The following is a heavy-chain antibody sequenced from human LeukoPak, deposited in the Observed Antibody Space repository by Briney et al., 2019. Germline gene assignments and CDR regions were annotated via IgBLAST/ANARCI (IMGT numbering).Heavy chain of an antibody. D-gene: IGHD3-9*01. Sequence: PGGSLRLSCVTSDFSFSTFGMNWVRQAPGKGLEWVSYISRSRTTIYYADSVKGRFTISRDDAKSSLYLQMNSLRAGDTALYYCVRMNPGYYDDYWGQGTLVTVSS. CDR2: ISRSRTTI. J-gene: IGHJ4*02. V-gene: IGHV3-48*01. CDR3: VRMNPGYYDDY. CDR1: DFSFSTFG.